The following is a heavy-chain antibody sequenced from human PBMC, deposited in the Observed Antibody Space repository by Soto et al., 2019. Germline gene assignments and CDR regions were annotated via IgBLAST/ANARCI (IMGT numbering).Heavy chain of an antibody. CDR3: ARDTTGVGPTRDDAFDI. CDR1: GGTFSSYA. D-gene: IGHD1-26*01. CDR2: IIAIFGTA. V-gene: IGHV1-69*13. Sequence: GASVKVSCKASGGTFSSYAISWVRQAPGQGLEWMGGIIAIFGTANYAQKFQGRVTITADESTSTAYMELSSLTSEATAVYYCARDTTGVGPTRDDAFDIWGQGTMVTVSS. J-gene: IGHJ3*02.